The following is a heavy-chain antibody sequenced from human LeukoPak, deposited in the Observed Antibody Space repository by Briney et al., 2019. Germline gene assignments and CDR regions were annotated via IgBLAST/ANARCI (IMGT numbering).Heavy chain of an antibody. CDR3: ARANTIFGVVIRPFDY. CDR1: GGSISSGGYY. J-gene: IGHJ4*02. CDR2: IYYSGST. D-gene: IGHD3-3*01. Sequence: PSQTLSLTCTVSGGSISSGGYYWSWIRQHPGKGLEWIGYIYYSGSTYYNPSLKSRVTISVDTSKNQFSLKLSSVTAAGTAVYYCARANTIFGVVIRPFDYWGQGTLVTVSS. V-gene: IGHV4-31*03.